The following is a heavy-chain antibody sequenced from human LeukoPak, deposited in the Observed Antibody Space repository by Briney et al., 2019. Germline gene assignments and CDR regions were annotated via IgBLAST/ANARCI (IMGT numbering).Heavy chain of an antibody. Sequence: GESLKISCKGSGYSYPTYWIGWVRQMPGRGLEWMGIIYPGDSDTRYSPSFQGQVTISVDKSISTAYLQWSSLKVSDTAMYYCARAGGPYSNSDYWGQGTLVTVSS. CDR3: ARAGGPYSNSDY. CDR2: IYPGDSDT. D-gene: IGHD6-13*01. V-gene: IGHV5-51*01. J-gene: IGHJ4*01. CDR1: GYSYPTYW.